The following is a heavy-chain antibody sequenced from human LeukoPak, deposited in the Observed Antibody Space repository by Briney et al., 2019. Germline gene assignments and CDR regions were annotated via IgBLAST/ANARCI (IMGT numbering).Heavy chain of an antibody. CDR1: GFTFSSYS. V-gene: IGHV3-48*01. CDR3: AREEQWELLGRGYYFDY. CDR2: ISSSSSTI. Sequence: GGSLRLSCAASGFTFSSYSMNWVRQAPGKGLEWVSYISSSSSTIYYADSVKGRFTISRDNAKNSLYLQMNSLRAEDTAVYYCAREEQWELLGRGYYFDYWGQGTLVTVSS. J-gene: IGHJ4*02. D-gene: IGHD1-26*01.